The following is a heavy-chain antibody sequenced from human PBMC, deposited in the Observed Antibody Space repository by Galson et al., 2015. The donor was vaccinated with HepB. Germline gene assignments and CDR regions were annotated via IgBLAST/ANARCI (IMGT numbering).Heavy chain of an antibody. CDR3: ARHGNYDSSGYYFPFDY. V-gene: IGHV4-39*01. CDR1: GDSISSSSYY. D-gene: IGHD3-22*01. CDR2: IYYSGST. J-gene: IGHJ4*02. Sequence: TLSLTCTVSGDSISSSSYYWGWIRQPPGKGLEWIGSIYYSGSTYYNPSLKSRVTISVDTSKKQFSLKLSSVTAADTALYYCARHGNYDSSGYYFPFDYWGQGTLVTVSS.